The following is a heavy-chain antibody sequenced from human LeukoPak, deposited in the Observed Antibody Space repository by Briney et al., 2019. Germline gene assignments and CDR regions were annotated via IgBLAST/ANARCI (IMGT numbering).Heavy chain of an antibody. CDR1: GDSVSNGNYY. J-gene: IGHJ3*02. CDR2: IYYTGKT. CDR3: ARAPANWEDAFDI. Sequence: PSETLSLTCTVSGDSVSNGNYYWSWLRQPPGKALEWIGYIYYTGKTYYNPSLEGRVTILVDTSRNHFSVKLSSVTAADTAVYYCARAPANWEDAFDIWGQGTMVTVSS. V-gene: IGHV4-61*03. D-gene: IGHD7-27*01.